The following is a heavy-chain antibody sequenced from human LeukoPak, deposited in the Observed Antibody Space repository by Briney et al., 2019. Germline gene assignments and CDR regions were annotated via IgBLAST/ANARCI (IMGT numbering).Heavy chain of an antibody. CDR2: INPNSGGT. CDR1: GYTFTGYY. CDR3: ARVGGDSGRGWDPADY. J-gene: IGHJ4*02. Sequence: ASVKVSCKASGYTFTGYYIHWVRQAPGQGLEWMGWINPNSGGTKYAQKFQGRVTMTRDTSISTAYVELSRLRSDDTAVYYCARVGGDSGRGWDPADYWGQGTLVTVAS. D-gene: IGHD4-17*01. V-gene: IGHV1-2*02.